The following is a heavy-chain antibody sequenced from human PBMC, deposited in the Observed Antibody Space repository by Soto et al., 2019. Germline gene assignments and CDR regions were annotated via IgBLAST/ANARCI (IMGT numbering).Heavy chain of an antibody. Sequence: GEYLKISCKTSGFTFSNYWIGWVRQMPGKGLEWMGIICPGDSHTRFSPSFQGQVTISADKSISTAYIQWSSLKASDTAIYYCATIPRHDDSQLWPYWGQVTLFPLSS. J-gene: IGHJ4*02. D-gene: IGHD3-22*01. CDR3: ATIPRHDDSQLWPY. CDR1: GFTFSNYW. CDR2: ICPGDSHT. V-gene: IGHV5-51*01.